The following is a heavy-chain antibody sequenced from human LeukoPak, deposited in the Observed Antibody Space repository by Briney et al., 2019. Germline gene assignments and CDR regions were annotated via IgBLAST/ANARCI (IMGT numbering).Heavy chain of an antibody. CDR3: AKSSFGGGYYYYMDV. CDR1: GFTFDDYA. D-gene: IGHD3-16*01. J-gene: IGHJ6*03. Sequence: GGSLRLSCAASGFTFDDYAMHWVRRAPGKGLEWVSGISWNSGSIGYADSVKGRFTISRDNAKNSLYLQMNSLRAEDTALYYCAKSSFGGGYYYYMDVWGKGTTVTVSS. CDR2: ISWNSGSI. V-gene: IGHV3-9*01.